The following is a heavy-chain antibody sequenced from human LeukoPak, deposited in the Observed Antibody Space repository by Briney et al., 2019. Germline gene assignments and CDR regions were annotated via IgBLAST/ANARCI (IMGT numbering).Heavy chain of an antibody. CDR2: IYTSGS. Sequence: PSETLSLTCTVSGGSISSGSYYWSWIRQPAGKGLEWIGHIYTSGSYNPSLKSRVTISVDTSKSQFSLKLSSVTATDTAVYYCARGGSSSDPVYYYYYYMDVWGKGTTVTVSS. D-gene: IGHD6-6*01. V-gene: IGHV4-61*09. CDR1: GGSISSGSYY. J-gene: IGHJ6*03. CDR3: ARGGSSSDPVYYYYYYMDV.